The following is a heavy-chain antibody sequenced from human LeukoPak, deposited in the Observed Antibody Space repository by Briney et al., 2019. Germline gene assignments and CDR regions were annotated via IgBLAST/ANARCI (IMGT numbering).Heavy chain of an antibody. CDR2: ISGSGGST. D-gene: IGHD6-13*01. CDR3: AKESGGSSSSYY. V-gene: IGHV3-23*01. Sequence: GASVKLSCAASGFTFSSYAMSWVRQAPGKGLEWVSAISGSGGSTYYADSVKGRFTISRDNSRSTLYLQMNSLRAEDTAVYYCAKESGGSSSSYYWGQGTLVTVSS. J-gene: IGHJ4*02. CDR1: GFTFSSYA.